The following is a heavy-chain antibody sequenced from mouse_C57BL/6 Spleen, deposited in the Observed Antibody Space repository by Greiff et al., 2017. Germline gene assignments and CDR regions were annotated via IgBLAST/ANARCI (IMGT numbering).Heavy chain of an antibody. J-gene: IGHJ1*03. CDR1: GFSLTSYG. Sequence: QVQLKESGPGLVAPSQRLSITCTVSGFSLTSYGVDWVRQPPGKGLEWLGVIWGGGSTNYNSALMSRLSISKDNSKSQFFLKMNSLQTDDTAMYYCAKRSYYGSSWYFDVCGTGTTVTVSS. D-gene: IGHD1-1*01. CDR2: IWGGGST. V-gene: IGHV2-9*01. CDR3: AKRSYYGSSWYFDV.